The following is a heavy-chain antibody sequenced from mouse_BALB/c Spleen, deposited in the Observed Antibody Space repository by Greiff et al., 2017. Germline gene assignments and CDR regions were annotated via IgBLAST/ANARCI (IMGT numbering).Heavy chain of an antibody. CDR3: ASGNFFAY. V-gene: IGHV7-3*02. Sequence: EVKVVESGGGLVQPGGSLRLSCATSGFTFTDYYMSWVRQPPGKALEWLGFIRNKANGYTTEYSASVKGRFTISRDNSQSILYLQMNTLRAEDSATYYCASGNFFAYWGQGTLVTVSA. CDR1: GFTFTDYY. CDR2: IRNKANGYTT. J-gene: IGHJ3*01.